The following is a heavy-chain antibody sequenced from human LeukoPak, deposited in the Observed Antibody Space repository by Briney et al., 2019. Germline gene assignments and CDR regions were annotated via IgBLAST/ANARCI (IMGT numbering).Heavy chain of an antibody. CDR2: IYTSGST. Sequence: SETLSLTCTVSGGSISSGSYYWSWIRQPAGKGLEWIGRIYTSGSTNYNPSLKSRVTISVDTSKNQFSLKLSSVTAADTAVYYCARGVNSGYFDYCGQGTLVTVSS. D-gene: IGHD1-26*01. V-gene: IGHV4-61*02. CDR1: GGSISSGSYY. CDR3: ARGVNSGYFDY. J-gene: IGHJ4*02.